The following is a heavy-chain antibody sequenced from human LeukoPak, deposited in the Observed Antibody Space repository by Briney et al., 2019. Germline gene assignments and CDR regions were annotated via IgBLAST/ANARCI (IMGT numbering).Heavy chain of an antibody. J-gene: IGHJ4*02. D-gene: IGHD3-22*01. V-gene: IGHV3-74*01. CDR3: ASRIPYDSSSY. Sequence: GGSLRLSCAASGFTFSSYWMHWVRQAPGKGLVWVSRISSDGSSTDYADSVKGRFTISRDNAKNTLYLQMNSLRAEDTAVYYCASRIPYDSSSYWGQGTLVSVSS. CDR2: ISSDGSST. CDR1: GFTFSSYW.